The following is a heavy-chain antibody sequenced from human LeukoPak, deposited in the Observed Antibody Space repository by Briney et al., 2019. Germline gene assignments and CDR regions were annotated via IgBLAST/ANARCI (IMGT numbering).Heavy chain of an antibody. CDR3: ARGSGIVVVPALSHPPYYFDY. CDR2: INHSGST. D-gene: IGHD2-2*01. J-gene: IGHJ4*02. Sequence: SETLSLTCAVYGGSFSGYYWSWIRQPPGKGLEWIGEINHSGSTNYNPSLKSRVTISVDTSKNQFSLKLSSVTAADTAVYYCARGSGIVVVPALSHPPYYFDYWGQGTLVTVSS. V-gene: IGHV4-34*01. CDR1: GGSFSGYY.